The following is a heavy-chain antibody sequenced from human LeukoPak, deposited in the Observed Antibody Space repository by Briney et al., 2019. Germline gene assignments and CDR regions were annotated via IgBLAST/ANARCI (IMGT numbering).Heavy chain of an antibody. CDR1: GGSISSSSYY. Sequence: SETLSLTCTVSGGSISSSSYYWAWIRQPPGKGLEWIGYIYYSGSTNYNPSLKSRVTISVDTSKNQFSLKLSSVTAADTAVYYCARETSQKGAHYMDVWGKGTTVTISS. J-gene: IGHJ6*03. CDR3: ARETSQKGAHYMDV. V-gene: IGHV4-61*01. CDR2: IYYSGST. D-gene: IGHD3-16*01.